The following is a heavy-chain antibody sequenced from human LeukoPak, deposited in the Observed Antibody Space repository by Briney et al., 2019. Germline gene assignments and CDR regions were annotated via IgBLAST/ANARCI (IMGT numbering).Heavy chain of an antibody. V-gene: IGHV1-69*05. D-gene: IGHD5-24*01. J-gene: IGHJ4*02. Sequence: GASVKVSCKASGGTFISYAISWVRQAPGQGLEWMGGIIPIFGTANYAQKFQGRVTITTDESTSTAYMELSSLRSEDTAVYYCARESIEMATGLSYWGQGTLVTVSS. CDR1: GGTFISYA. CDR3: ARESIEMATGLSY. CDR2: IIPIFGTA.